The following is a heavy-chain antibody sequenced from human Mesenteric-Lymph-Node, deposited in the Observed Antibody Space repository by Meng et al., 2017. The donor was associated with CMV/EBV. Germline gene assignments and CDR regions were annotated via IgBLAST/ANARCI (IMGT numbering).Heavy chain of an antibody. CDR2: IKWNGGST. CDR1: GFIFNDYA. V-gene: IGHV3-20*04. J-gene: IGHJ6*02. CDR3: ARDLYYYGSGTSYNGYYFYGMDV. D-gene: IGHD3-10*01. Sequence: ETLSLTCAASGFIFNDYAMSWVRQAPGKGLEWVSGIKWNGGSTGYADSVKGRFTISRDNAKTSLYLQMNSLRAEDTAVYYCARDLYYYGSGTSYNGYYFYGMDVWGQGTTVTVSS.